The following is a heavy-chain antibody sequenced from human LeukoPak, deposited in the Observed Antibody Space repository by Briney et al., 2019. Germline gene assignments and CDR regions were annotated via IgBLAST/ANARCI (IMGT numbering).Heavy chain of an antibody. CDR3: ATRYCSSTSCPNWFDP. J-gene: IGHJ5*02. V-gene: IGHV1-69*02. CDR2: VIPILGIA. CDR1: GCTFSSYT. D-gene: IGHD2-2*01. Sequence: SVTVSCKASGCTFSSYTISWVRQAPGPGLEWMGRVIPILGIANYAQKFQGRVTITADKSTSTAYMELSSLRSEDTAVYYCATRYCSSTSCPNWFDPWGQGTLVTVSS.